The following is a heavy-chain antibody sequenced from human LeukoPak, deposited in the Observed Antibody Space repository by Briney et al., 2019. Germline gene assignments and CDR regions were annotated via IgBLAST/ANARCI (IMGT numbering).Heavy chain of an antibody. CDR1: GFAFSTYW. D-gene: IGHD1-14*01. J-gene: IGHJ4*02. V-gene: IGHV3-74*01. Sequence: GGSLRLSCAASGFAFSTYWMHWVRQAPGKGLVWVSRINSDGSSTNYADSVKGRFTISRDNSKNTLYLQMNSLRAEDTAVYYCARASGNLDYWGQGTLVTVSS. CDR2: INSDGSST. CDR3: ARASGNLDY.